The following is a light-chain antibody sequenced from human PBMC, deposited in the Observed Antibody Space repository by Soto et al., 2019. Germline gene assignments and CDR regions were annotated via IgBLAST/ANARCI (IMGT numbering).Light chain of an antibody. CDR1: QSVYNSY. CDR3: QQYGDSPYT. Sequence: EIMLTQSPGTLSLSPGERATLSCRASQSVYNSYLAWYQQKPGQAPRLLIYGASSRATGIPDRFSGSGSGTDFSLAVSRLEPEDFAVYYCQQYGDSPYTFGQGTKQEI. CDR2: GAS. V-gene: IGKV3-20*01. J-gene: IGKJ2*01.